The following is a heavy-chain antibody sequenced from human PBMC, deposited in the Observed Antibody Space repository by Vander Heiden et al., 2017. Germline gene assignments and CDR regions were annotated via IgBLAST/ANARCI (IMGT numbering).Heavy chain of an antibody. D-gene: IGHD1-7*01. CDR3: ASGLNGNYAA. CDR1: GDSISDNSGA. J-gene: IGHJ5*02. CDR2: AYYRGKWYS. Sequence: HAQLQPSGPGLVKPSQTLSLTCAIYGDSISDNSGAWNWIRQAPSIGLEWLGRAYYRGKWYSEYAVSVKSRIVITPDTSKNEFSLHLNSVTPDDTTVYYCASGLNGNYAAWGQGVQVSVSS. V-gene: IGHV6-1*01.